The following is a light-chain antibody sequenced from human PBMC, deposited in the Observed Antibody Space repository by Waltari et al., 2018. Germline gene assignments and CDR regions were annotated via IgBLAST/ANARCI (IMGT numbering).Light chain of an antibody. CDR1: SSDIGSYNV. CDR3: SSYAGSVV. CDR2: GVN. Sequence: QSALTQPASVSGSPGQSITISCPGSSSDIGSYNVVSWYQHHPGKAPKLLIYGVNNRPSGVSYRFSGSTSGNTASLTISGLQAEDEADYYCSSYAGSVVFGGGTKLTVL. J-gene: IGLJ3*02. V-gene: IGLV2-23*02.